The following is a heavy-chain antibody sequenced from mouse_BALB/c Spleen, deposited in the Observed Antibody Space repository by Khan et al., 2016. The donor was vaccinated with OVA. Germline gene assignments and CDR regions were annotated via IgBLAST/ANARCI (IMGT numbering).Heavy chain of an antibody. Sequence: VRLQQSGPEVVKPGASVKISCKASGYTFTDYNMDWVKQRHGKSLEWIGYFFPNSGGSGYSQKFKTKATLTVDISSSTAYMDLRSLTSEDSAVYYCVRSGYGSFGFWGQGTLVTVSA. CDR1: GYTFTDYN. CDR3: VRSGYGSFGF. J-gene: IGHJ3*01. V-gene: IGHV1S29*02. D-gene: IGHD1-2*01. CDR2: FFPNSGGS.